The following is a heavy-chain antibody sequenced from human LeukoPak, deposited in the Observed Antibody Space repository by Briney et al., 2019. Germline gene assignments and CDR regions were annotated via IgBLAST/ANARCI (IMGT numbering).Heavy chain of an antibody. V-gene: IGHV3-48*03. CDR2: INSSGSTI. D-gene: IGHD4-23*01. J-gene: IGHJ4*02. Sequence: PGGSLTLSCAASGFTFSSYEMNWVRQAPGKGLEWVSYINSSGSTIYYADSVKGRFTISRDNAKNSLYLQMNSLRAEDTAVYYCARDIYGGNWPNDYWGQGTLVTVSS. CDR1: GFTFSSYE. CDR3: ARDIYGGNWPNDY.